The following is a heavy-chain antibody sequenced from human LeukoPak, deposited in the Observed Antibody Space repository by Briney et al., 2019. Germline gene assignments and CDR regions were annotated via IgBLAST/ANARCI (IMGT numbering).Heavy chain of an antibody. V-gene: IGHV4-30-4*01. J-gene: IGHJ4*02. D-gene: IGHD1-14*01. CDR1: GGSISSGDYY. CDR2: IYYSGST. CDR3: AREASLRNYFDY. Sequence: SETLSLTCTVSGGSISSGDYYWSWIRQPPGKGLEWIGNIYYSGSTYYNPSLKSRVTISIDTSNNQFSLKLSSVTAPDTAVYYCAREASLRNYFDYWGQGTLVTVSS.